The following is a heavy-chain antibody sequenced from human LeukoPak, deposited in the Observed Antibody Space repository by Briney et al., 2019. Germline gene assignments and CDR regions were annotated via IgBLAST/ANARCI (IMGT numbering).Heavy chain of an antibody. V-gene: IGHV1-46*01. CDR1: GYTFTKYY. CDR2: INPSDGAT. Sequence: ASVKVSCKASGYTFTKYYIHWVRQAPGQGLEWMGMINPSDGATTYAQRFQGRVTMTRDMSTTTVYVDLRSLRSEDTAVYFCARGQRGGLSGKLGGLFASYYTCYYMDVWGRGTTVTVSS. J-gene: IGHJ6*03. D-gene: IGHD3-3*01. CDR3: ARGQRGGLSGKLGGLFASYYTCYYMDV.